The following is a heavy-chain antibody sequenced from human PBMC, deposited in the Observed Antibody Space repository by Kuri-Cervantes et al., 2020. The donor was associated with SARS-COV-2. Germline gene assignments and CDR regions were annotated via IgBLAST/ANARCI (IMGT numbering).Heavy chain of an antibody. CDR3: ARGIHEGLDI. J-gene: IGHJ6*02. CDR2: ISSSGTYI. D-gene: IGHD5-18*01. Sequence: GESLKISCAVSGFYFGDYYMSWIRQAPGKGLEWISFISSSGTYINYADSVKGRFTISRDGAKNSLYLQMHSLRADDTAVHYCARGIHEGLDIWGPGTTVTVSS. V-gene: IGHV3-11*06. CDR1: GFYFGDYY.